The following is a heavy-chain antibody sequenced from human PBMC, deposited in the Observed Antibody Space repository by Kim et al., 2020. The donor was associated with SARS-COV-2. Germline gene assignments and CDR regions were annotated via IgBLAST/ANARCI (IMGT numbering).Heavy chain of an antibody. D-gene: IGHD2-21*02. Sequence: RFTISRDNAKNSLYLQMNSLRAEDTAVYYCAREENCGGDCYSFSEGWFDPWGQGTLVTVSS. CDR3: AREENCGGDCYSFSEGWFDP. J-gene: IGHJ5*02. V-gene: IGHV3-11*05.